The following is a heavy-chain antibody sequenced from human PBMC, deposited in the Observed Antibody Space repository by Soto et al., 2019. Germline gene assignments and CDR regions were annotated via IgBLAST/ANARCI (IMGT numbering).Heavy chain of an antibody. CDR2: ISWNSGYI. D-gene: IGHD2-15*01. CDR3: AKDRRINYYYYMDV. Sequence: DVQLVESGGGLVQPGGSLRLSCAASGFTFDDYAMHWVRLPPGKGLEWVSGISWNSGYIAYADSVKGRFTISRDNAKNSLYLQMNSLRAEDTAFYYCAKDRRINYYYYMDVWGKGTTVTVSS. V-gene: IGHV3-9*01. CDR1: GFTFDDYA. J-gene: IGHJ6*03.